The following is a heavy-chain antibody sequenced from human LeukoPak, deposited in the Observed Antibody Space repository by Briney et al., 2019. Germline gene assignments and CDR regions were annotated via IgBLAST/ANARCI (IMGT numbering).Heavy chain of an antibody. CDR3: ARHSGYHSTMYLDY. D-gene: IGHD3-22*01. V-gene: IGHV1-69*13. CDR2: ITAIFRTT. CDR1: GGTFNSYA. Sequence: ASVKVSCKTSGGTFNSYAISWVRQAPGQGLEWMGGITAIFRTTNYAQELQGRVTITADESMSTVYMELSSLRSEDTAVYYCARHSGYHSTMYLDYWGQGTLVTVSS. J-gene: IGHJ4*02.